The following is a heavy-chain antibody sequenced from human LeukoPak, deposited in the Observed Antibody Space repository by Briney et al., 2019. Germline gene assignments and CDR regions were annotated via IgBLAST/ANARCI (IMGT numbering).Heavy chain of an antibody. CDR1: GGSISSSGYY. V-gene: IGHV4-31*03. D-gene: IGHD3-22*01. CDR3: ARIHPDSSGYWGCFDY. Sequence: PSETLSLTCTVSGGSISSSGYYWTWMRQHPGKGLEWIGYISYTGSTDYNPSLKSRVTISVDKSKNQFSLKLSSVTAADTAVYYCARIHPDSSGYWGCFDYWGQGTLVTVSS. CDR2: ISYTGST. J-gene: IGHJ4*02.